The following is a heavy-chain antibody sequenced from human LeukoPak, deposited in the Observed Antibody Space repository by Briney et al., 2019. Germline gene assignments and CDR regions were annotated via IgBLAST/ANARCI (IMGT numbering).Heavy chain of an antibody. J-gene: IGHJ4*02. CDR1: GFTFSSYS. V-gene: IGHV3-23*01. CDR3: AKDQLRIAAAGPLDY. D-gene: IGHD6-13*01. CDR2: ISGSGGST. Sequence: PGGSLRLSCAASGFTFSSYSMNWVRQAPGKGLEWVSAISGSGGSTYYADSVKGRFTISRDNSKNTLYLQMNSLRAEDTAVYYCAKDQLRIAAAGPLDYWGQGTLATVSS.